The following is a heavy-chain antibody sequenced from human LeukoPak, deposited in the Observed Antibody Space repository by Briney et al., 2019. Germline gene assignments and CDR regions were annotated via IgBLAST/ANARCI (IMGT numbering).Heavy chain of an antibody. CDR1: GYTFTSYY. CDR3: AREWYYDSSGYSWFDP. V-gene: IGHV1-2*02. D-gene: IGHD3-22*01. CDR2: INPNSGGT. J-gene: IGHJ5*02. Sequence: ASVKVSCKASGYTFTSYYMHWVRQAPGQGLEWMGCINPNSGGTNYAQKFQGRVTMTRDTSISTAYMELSRLRSDDTAVYYCAREWYYDSSGYSWFDPWGQGTLVTVSS.